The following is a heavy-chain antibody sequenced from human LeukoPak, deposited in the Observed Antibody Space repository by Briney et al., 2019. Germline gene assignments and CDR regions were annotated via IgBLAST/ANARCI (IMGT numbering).Heavy chain of an antibody. CDR2: ISSSGRTM. V-gene: IGHV3-48*03. CDR3: AGNYYGSGSYYSEDRY. CDR1: GFIFSSYE. J-gene: IGHJ4*02. Sequence: GGSLRLSCAASGFIFSSYEMNWVRQAPGKGLEWVSYISSSGRTMYYADSVKGRFTISRDNAKNSLYLQMNSLRAEDTAVYYCAGNYYGSGSYYSEDRYWGQGTLVTVSS. D-gene: IGHD3-10*01.